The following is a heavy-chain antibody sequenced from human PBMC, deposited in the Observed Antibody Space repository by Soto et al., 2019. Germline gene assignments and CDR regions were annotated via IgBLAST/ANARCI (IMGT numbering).Heavy chain of an antibody. V-gene: IGHV3-23*01. CDR1: GFTFSSYA. D-gene: IGHD6-13*01. J-gene: IGHJ5*02. Sequence: GGSLRLSCAASGFTFSSYAMSWVRQAPGKGLEWVSAISGSGGSTYYADSVKGRFTISRDNSKNTLYLQMNSLRAEDTAVYYCAKAKRVEYSSSWRPNWFDPWGQGTLVTVSS. CDR2: ISGSGGST. CDR3: AKAKRVEYSSSWRPNWFDP.